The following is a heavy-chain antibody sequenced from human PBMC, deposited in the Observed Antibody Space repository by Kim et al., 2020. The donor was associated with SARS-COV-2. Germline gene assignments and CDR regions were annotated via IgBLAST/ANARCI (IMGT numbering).Heavy chain of an antibody. CDR3: ARKSYCSSTSCPGPYYYYGMDV. Sequence: SVKVSCKASGGTFSSYAISWVRQAPGQGLEWMGGIIPIFGTANYAQKFQGRVTITADESTSTAYMELSSLRSEDTAVYYCARKSYCSSTSCPGPYYYYGMDVWGQGTTVTVSS. D-gene: IGHD2-2*01. J-gene: IGHJ6*02. CDR2: IIPIFGTA. V-gene: IGHV1-69*13. CDR1: GGTFSSYA.